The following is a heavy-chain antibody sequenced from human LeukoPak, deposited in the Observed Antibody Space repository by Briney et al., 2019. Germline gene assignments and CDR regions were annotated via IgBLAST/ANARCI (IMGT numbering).Heavy chain of an antibody. Sequence: SETLSLTCAVYGGSFSGYYWSWIRQPPGKGLEWIGEINHSGSTNYNPSLKSRVTISVDTSKNQFSLKLSSVTAADTAVYYCARGSRITMVRGVRNWFDPWGQGTLVTVSS. CDR1: GGSFSGYY. V-gene: IGHV4-34*01. J-gene: IGHJ5*02. CDR2: INHSGST. CDR3: ARGSRITMVRGVRNWFDP. D-gene: IGHD3-10*01.